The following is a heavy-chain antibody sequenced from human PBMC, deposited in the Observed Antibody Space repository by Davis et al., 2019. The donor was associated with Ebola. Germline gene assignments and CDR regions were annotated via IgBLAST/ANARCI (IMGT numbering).Heavy chain of an antibody. V-gene: IGHV4-30-2*01. J-gene: IGHJ6*02. Sequence: MPSETLSLTCAVSGGSISSGGYSWSWIRQPPGKGLEWIGYIYHSGSTYYNPSLKSRVTISVDTSKNQFSLKLSSVTAADTAVYYCARTLEWLFGMDVWGQGTTVTVSS. CDR1: GGSISSGGYS. D-gene: IGHD3-3*01. CDR3: ARTLEWLFGMDV. CDR2: IYHSGST.